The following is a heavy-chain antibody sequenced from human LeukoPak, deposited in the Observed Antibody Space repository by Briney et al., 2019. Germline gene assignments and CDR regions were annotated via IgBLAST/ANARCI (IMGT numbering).Heavy chain of an antibody. Sequence: GGSLRLSCEASGFTFNTYSMNWARQAPGKGLEWVSSIDSSGGYMFYADSVKDRFTISRDNAKNSLYLQMNRLRAEDTALYYCATNGGGDSGYGNFDYWGQGTLVTVSS. D-gene: IGHD5-12*01. CDR1: GFTFNTYS. V-gene: IGHV3-21*04. J-gene: IGHJ4*02. CDR2: IDSSGGYM. CDR3: ATNGGGDSGYGNFDY.